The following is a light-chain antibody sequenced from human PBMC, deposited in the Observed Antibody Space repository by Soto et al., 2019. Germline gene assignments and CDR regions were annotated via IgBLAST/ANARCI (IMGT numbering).Light chain of an antibody. Sequence: QSVLTQPASVSGSPGQSITISCSGTSSDVGGYKYVSWYQQHPGKAPKLMIFDVSNRPSGVSNRFSGYKSGNTASLTISGLQADDEADYYCSSYTSSSTVFGGGTKLTVL. CDR2: DVS. V-gene: IGLV2-14*03. J-gene: IGLJ3*02. CDR1: SSDVGGYKY. CDR3: SSYTSSSTV.